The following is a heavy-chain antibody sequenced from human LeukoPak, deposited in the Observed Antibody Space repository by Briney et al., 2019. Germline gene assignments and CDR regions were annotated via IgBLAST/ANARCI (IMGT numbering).Heavy chain of an antibody. D-gene: IGHD1-7*01. J-gene: IGHJ1*01. CDR3: ATAGPGKAGTTSDFQH. Sequence: ASVKVSCKVSGYTLTELSMHWVRQAPGKGLEWMGGFDPEDGETIYAQKFQGRVTMTEDTSTDTAYMELSSLRSEDTAVYYCATAGPGKAGTTSDFQHWGQGTLVTVSS. V-gene: IGHV1-24*01. CDR1: GYTLTELS. CDR2: FDPEDGET.